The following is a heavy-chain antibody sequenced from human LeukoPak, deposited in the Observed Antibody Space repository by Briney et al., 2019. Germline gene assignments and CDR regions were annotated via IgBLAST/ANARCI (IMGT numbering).Heavy chain of an antibody. V-gene: IGHV4-39*01. CDR1: GDSISTSSYY. CDR2: IYYSGST. J-gene: IGHJ4*02. D-gene: IGHD3-22*01. CDR3: ARSYYYDYRQIDY. Sequence: SETLSLTCTVSGDSISTSSYYSGWIRQPPGEGLEWLGSIYYSGSTYYNPSLKGRVTISVDTSKNQFSLNLYSVTAADTAVFYCARSYYYDYRQIDYWGQGTLVTVSS.